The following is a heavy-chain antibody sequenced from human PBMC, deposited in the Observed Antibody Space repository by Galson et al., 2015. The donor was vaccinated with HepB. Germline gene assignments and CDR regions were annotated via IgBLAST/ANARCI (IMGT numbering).Heavy chain of an antibody. V-gene: IGHV3-21*01. CDR2: ISSSSSYI. CDR3: ARDRFSVSSWLPNWFDP. Sequence: SLRLSCAASGFTFSSYSMNWVRQAPGQGLEWVSSISSSSSYIYYADSVKGRFTISRDNAKNSLYLQMNSLRAEDTAVYYCARDRFSVSSWLPNWFDPWGQGTLVTVSS. CDR1: GFTFSSYS. J-gene: IGHJ5*02. D-gene: IGHD6-13*01.